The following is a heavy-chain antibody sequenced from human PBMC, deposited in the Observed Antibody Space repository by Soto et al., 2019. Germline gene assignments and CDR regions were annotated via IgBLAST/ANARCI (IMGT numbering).Heavy chain of an antibody. J-gene: IGHJ6*02. CDR3: ARDVRLWTNYYFYGMDV. Sequence: QVQLVQSGAEVKKPGASVKVSCKASGYTFTSYGISWVRQAPGQGLERMGWMSAYNGNTNYAQKLQGRVTMTTDTSTSTAYMELSSLRSDDTAVYYCARDVRLWTNYYFYGMDVWGQGTTVTVSS. V-gene: IGHV1-18*04. CDR1: GYTFTSYG. CDR2: MSAYNGNT. D-gene: IGHD5-18*01.